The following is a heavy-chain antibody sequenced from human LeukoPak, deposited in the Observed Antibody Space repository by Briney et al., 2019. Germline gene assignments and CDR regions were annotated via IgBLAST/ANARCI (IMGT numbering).Heavy chain of an antibody. V-gene: IGHV3-9*01. CDR3: AKGAFDI. Sequence: GGSLRLSCAASGFTFDDYAMHWVRQAPGKGLEWVSGISWNSGSIGYADSVKGRFTISRDNAKNSLYLQMNSLRAEDTALYYCAKGAFDIWDQGTMVTVSS. J-gene: IGHJ3*02. CDR2: ISWNSGSI. CDR1: GFTFDDYA.